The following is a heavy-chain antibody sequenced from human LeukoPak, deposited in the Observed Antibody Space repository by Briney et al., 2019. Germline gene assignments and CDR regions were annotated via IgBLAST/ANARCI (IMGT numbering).Heavy chain of an antibody. CDR3: AKDSDIVIIPAAPLGAEYFHH. CDR1: GFTFSSYW. J-gene: IGHJ1*01. CDR2: IKQDGSEK. V-gene: IGHV3-7*01. Sequence: GGSLRLSCAASGFTFSSYWMSWVRQAPGKGLEWVANIKQDGSEKYYVDSVKGRFTISRDNAKNSLYLQMNSLRAEDTAVYYCAKDSDIVIIPAAPLGAEYFHHWGQGTLVTVSS. D-gene: IGHD2-2*01.